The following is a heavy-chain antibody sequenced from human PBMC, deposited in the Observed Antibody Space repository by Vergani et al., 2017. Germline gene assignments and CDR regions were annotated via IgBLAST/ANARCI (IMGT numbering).Heavy chain of an antibody. CDR3: ASGSRAAGYSGPDS. Sequence: QVQLQQWGAGLLKPSETLSLTCAVYGGSFSGYYWSWIRQPPGKGLEWIGEINHSESTNYNPSLKSRVTISVDTAMNQFSLKLSSVNATDTAVYYCASGSRAAGYSGPDSWGQGTRVTVSS. V-gene: IGHV4-34*01. CDR1: GGSFSGYY. J-gene: IGHJ4*02. D-gene: IGHD1-26*01. CDR2: INHSEST.